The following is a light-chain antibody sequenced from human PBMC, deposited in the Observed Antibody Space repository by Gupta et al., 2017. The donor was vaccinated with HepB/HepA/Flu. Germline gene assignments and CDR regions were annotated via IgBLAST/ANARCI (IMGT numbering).Light chain of an antibody. CDR1: SSSIGSVY. CDR2: KGD. CDR3: ATWDGSLGV. V-gene: IGLV1-47*01. J-gene: IGLJ3*02. Sequence: QSVLTQPPSVSGIPGQRVTISGSGGSSSIGSVYVLWYQQLLGPAPKLLIYKGDQRPAGVPSRFSGSKSGASAPLAIGGLRSEDEDDYYCATWDGSLGVFGGGTRLTVL.